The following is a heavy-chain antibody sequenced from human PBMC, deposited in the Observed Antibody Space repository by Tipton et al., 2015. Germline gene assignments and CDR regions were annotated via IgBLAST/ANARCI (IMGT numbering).Heavy chain of an antibody. J-gene: IGHJ3*02. D-gene: IGHD1-1*01. CDR3: ARPYPGEGRGAFDI. CDR2: VSTSGST. V-gene: IGHV4-4*07. Sequence: LSLTCTVSGGSISGSHWYWFRQPAGKGLEWIGGVSTSGSTNYNPSLKSRVTISVDTSRNQFSLNLTSVTAADTAVYYCARPYPGEGRGAFDIWGQGTMVTVSS. CDR1: GGSISGSH.